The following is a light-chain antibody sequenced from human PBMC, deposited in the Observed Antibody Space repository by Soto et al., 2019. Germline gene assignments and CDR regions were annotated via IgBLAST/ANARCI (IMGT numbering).Light chain of an antibody. CDR3: QHYSTSAWT. J-gene: IGKJ1*01. V-gene: IGKV3-20*01. CDR2: ATY. CDR1: QSISGSY. Sequence: EIVLTQSPGTLSLSPGERATLSCRASQSISGSYLAWYQHKPGQPPIHLIYATYRRATGIPGRFSGSASETDFTLPISSLEPDDYAVYYCQHYSTSAWTFGQGTKVEIK.